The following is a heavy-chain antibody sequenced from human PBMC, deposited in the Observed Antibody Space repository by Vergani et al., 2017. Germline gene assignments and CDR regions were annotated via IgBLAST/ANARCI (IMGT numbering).Heavy chain of an antibody. J-gene: IGHJ6*03. Sequence: QVQLQESGPGLVKPSETLSLTCTVSGGSISSYYWSWIRQPAGKGLEWIGRIYTSGSTNYNPSLKSRVTMSVDTSKNQFSLKLSSVTAADTAVYYCARDFYGSGSYYIPYYYYYMDVWGKGTTVTVSS. CDR1: GGSISSYY. CDR2: IYTSGST. V-gene: IGHV4-4*07. D-gene: IGHD3-10*01. CDR3: ARDFYGSGSYYIPYYYYYMDV.